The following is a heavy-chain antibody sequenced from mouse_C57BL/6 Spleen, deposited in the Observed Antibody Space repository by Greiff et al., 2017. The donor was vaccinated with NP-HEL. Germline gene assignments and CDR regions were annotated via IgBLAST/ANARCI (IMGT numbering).Heavy chain of an antibody. CDR3: ASYSNFAY. J-gene: IGHJ3*01. CDR1: GYTFTSYW. D-gene: IGHD2-5*01. CDR2: INPSNGGT. V-gene: IGHV1-53*01. Sequence: VQLQQPGTELVKPGASVKLSCKASGYTFTSYWMHWVKQRPGQGLEWIGNINPSNGGTKYNEKFKSKTTLTVYKSSSTAYMQLSSLTSKDSAFYYCASYSNFAYWGQGTLVTVSA.